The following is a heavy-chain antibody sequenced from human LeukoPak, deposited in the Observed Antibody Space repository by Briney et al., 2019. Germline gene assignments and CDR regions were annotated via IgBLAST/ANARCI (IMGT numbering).Heavy chain of an antibody. D-gene: IGHD5-18*01. CDR3: ARGGYSYGYPYYYYMDV. CDR2: INHSGST. Sequence: PSETLSLTCAVYGGSFSGYYWSWIRQPPGKRLEWIGEINHSGSTNYNPSLKSRVTISVDTSKNQFSLKLSSVTAADTAVYYCARGGYSYGYPYYYYMDVWGKGTTVTVS. J-gene: IGHJ6*03. V-gene: IGHV4-34*01. CDR1: GGSFSGYY.